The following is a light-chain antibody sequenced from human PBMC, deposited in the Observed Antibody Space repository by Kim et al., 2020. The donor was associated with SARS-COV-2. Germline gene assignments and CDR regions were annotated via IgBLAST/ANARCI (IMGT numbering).Light chain of an antibody. V-gene: IGKV3-20*01. J-gene: IGKJ4*01. Sequence: SPGERATPSCRASQSVSSSYLAWYQQKPGQAPRLLILGASSRATGIPDRFSGSGSGTDFTLTVSRLEPEDFAVYYCQQYGSSPLTFGGGTKVDIK. CDR1: QSVSSSY. CDR3: QQYGSSPLT. CDR2: GAS.